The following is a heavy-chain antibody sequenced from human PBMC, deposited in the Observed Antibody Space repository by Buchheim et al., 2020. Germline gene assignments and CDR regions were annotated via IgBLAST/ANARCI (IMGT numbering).Heavy chain of an antibody. CDR3: ARDDITGTNTWDY. J-gene: IGHJ4*02. D-gene: IGHD1-20*01. CDR2: ISYDGSNK. CDR1: GFTFSSYA. V-gene: IGHV3-30-3*01. Sequence: QVQLVESGGGVVQPGRSLRLSCAASGFTFSSYAMHWVRQAPGKGLEWVAVISYDGSNKYYADSVKGRFTISRDNSKNTLYLQMNSLRAEDTAVYYCARDDITGTNTWDYWGQGTL.